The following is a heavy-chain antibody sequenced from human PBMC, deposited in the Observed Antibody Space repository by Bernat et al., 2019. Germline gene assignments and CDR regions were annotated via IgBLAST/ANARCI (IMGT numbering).Heavy chain of an antibody. D-gene: IGHD3-10*01. CDR2: ISSSSGYT. J-gene: IGHJ6*02. V-gene: IGHV3-11*06. CDR3: ARDRVVRDYYGMDV. Sequence: QVQLVESGGGLVKPGGSLRLSCAASGFTFSDYYMSWIRQAPGKGLEWVSYISSSSGYTNYADSVKGRFTISRDNAKNSLYLQMNSLRAEDTAVYYCARDRVVRDYYGMDVWGQGTTVTVSS. CDR1: GFTFSDYY.